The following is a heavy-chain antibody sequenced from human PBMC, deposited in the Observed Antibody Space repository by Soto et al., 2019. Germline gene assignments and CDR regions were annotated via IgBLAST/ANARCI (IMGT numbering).Heavy chain of an antibody. CDR1: GGTFSSYA. D-gene: IGHD3-9*01. Sequence: RASVTVSCKASGGTFSSYAISWVRQAPGQGLEWMGGIIPIFGTANYAQKFQGRVTITADESTSTAYMELSSLRSEDTAVYYCARADILTGYPSPYYYYGMDVWGQGTTVTVSS. CDR2: IIPIFGTA. CDR3: ARADILTGYPSPYYYYGMDV. V-gene: IGHV1-69*13. J-gene: IGHJ6*02.